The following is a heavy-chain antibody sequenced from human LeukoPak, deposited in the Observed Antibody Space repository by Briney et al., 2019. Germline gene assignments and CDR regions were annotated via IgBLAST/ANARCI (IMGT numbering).Heavy chain of an antibody. Sequence: GGSLRLSCVASGFTLRSYVMNWVRQTPGKGLEWVSSISGSGDSTFYADSVKGRFSIPRDNSKNTLYLQVNGLRTEDTAVYYCAKDRLLNCRGDCYIFDYWGQGTVVTVSS. CDR3: AKDRLLNCRGDCYIFDY. CDR1: GFTLRSYV. CDR2: ISGSGDST. J-gene: IGHJ4*02. D-gene: IGHD2-21*02. V-gene: IGHV3-23*01.